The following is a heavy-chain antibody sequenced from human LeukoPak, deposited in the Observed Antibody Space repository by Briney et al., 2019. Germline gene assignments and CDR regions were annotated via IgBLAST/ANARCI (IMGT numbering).Heavy chain of an antibody. CDR3: AKDLTGGSYPGTALFGHDY. V-gene: IGHV3-7*03. Sequence: GRSLRLSCAASGFTFSSYWMSWVRQAPGKGLEWVANIKQDGSDKYYVDSVKGRFTISRGNAKNTLYLQMNSLRAEDTAVYYCAKDLTGGSYPGTALFGHDYWGQGTLVTVSS. D-gene: IGHD1-26*01. CDR2: IKQDGSDK. J-gene: IGHJ4*02. CDR1: GFTFSSYW.